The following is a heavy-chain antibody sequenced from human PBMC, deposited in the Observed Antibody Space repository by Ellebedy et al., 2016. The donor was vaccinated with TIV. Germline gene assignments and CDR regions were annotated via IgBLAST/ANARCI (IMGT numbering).Heavy chain of an antibody. D-gene: IGHD2-2*01. J-gene: IGHJ4*02. CDR3: ASQPVVVVPPDFDY. Sequence: SETLSLTCTVSGGSISSNSYYWGCIRQPPGKGLEWIGTIHYSGTTYYNPSLKSRASMSLDTSKNQFSLKLTSVTAADTAVYYCASQPVVVVPPDFDYWGQGALVTVSS. CDR1: GGSISSNSYY. V-gene: IGHV4-39*07. CDR2: IHYSGTT.